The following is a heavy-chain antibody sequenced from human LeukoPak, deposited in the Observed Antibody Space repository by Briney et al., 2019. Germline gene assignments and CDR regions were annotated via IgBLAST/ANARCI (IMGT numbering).Heavy chain of an antibody. D-gene: IGHD2-2*01. Sequence: GGSLRLSCAASGFTFDDYAMHWVRQVPGKGLEWVSLISGDGGSTYYADSVKGRFTISRDNGKNSLYLQMNSLRTEDTAFYYCAKESKYHYYGMDVWGQGTTVTVSS. V-gene: IGHV3-43*02. J-gene: IGHJ6*02. CDR2: ISGDGGST. CDR3: AKESKYHYYGMDV. CDR1: GFTFDDYA.